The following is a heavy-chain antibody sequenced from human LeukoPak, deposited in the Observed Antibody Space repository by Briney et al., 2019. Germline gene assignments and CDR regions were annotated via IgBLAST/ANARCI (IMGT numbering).Heavy chain of an antibody. D-gene: IGHD3-22*01. Sequence: GASVKVSCKASGYTFTGYYMHWVRQAPGQRLEWMGWINAGNGNTKYSQEFQGRVTITRDTSASTAYMELSSLRSEDMAVYYCARDYYDSSGYLQYAFDIWGQGTMVTVSS. CDR3: ARDYYDSSGYLQYAFDI. CDR1: GYTFTGYY. V-gene: IGHV1-3*03. CDR2: INAGNGNT. J-gene: IGHJ3*02.